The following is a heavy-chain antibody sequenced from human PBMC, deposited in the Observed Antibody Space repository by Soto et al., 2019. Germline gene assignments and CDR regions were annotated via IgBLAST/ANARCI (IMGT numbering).Heavy chain of an antibody. CDR3: AKDFEQLWPNDAFDI. CDR2: ISGSGGST. J-gene: IGHJ3*02. V-gene: IGHV3-23*01. D-gene: IGHD5-18*01. CDR1: GFTFSSYA. Sequence: GSLRLSCASSGFTFSSYAMSWVLQAPGKGLEWVSAISGSGGSTYYADSVKGRFTISRDNSKNTLYLQMNSLRAEGTAVYYCAKDFEQLWPNDAFDIWGQGTMVTVSS.